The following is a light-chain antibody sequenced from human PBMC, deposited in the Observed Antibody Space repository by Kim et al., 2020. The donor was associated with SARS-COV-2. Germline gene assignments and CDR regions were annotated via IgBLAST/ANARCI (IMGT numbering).Light chain of an antibody. V-gene: IGKV1-5*03. CDR2: KAS. CDR1: QSISTW. CDR3: QQYNAYPLI. Sequence: DIELTQSPSTLSAFVGERVTITCRASQSISTWLAWFQHKPGKAPNLLIYKASTLATGVPSRFSASGSGTEFTLTISSLQPDDFGTYYCQQYNAYPLIFGGGTKLEI. J-gene: IGKJ4*01.